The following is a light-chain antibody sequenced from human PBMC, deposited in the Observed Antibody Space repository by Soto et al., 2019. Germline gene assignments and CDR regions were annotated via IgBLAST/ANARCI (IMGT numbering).Light chain of an antibody. CDR3: QQYGSSSLT. V-gene: IGKV3-20*01. Sequence: EIVLTQSPGTLTLSPGVRATLSCRASQSVSSSYLAWYHQKPGQAPRLLIYGASSRATGIPDRFSGSGSGTDFTLTISRLEPEDFAVYYSQQYGSSSLTFGGGTKVDI. CDR2: GAS. CDR1: QSVSSSY. J-gene: IGKJ4*01.